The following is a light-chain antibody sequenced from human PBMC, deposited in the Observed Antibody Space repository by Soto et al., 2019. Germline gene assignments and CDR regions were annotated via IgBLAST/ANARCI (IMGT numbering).Light chain of an antibody. CDR3: GADHGSGSNFVYV. CDR1: SGYSNYK. J-gene: IGLJ1*01. CDR2: VGTGGIVG. Sequence: QPVLTQPPSASASLGASVTLTCTLSSGYSNYKVDWCQQRPGKGPRFVMRVGTGGIVGSKGDGIPDRFSVLGSGLNRYLTIENIQEEDESDYHCGADHGSGSNFVYVFGTGTKLTVL. V-gene: IGLV9-49*01.